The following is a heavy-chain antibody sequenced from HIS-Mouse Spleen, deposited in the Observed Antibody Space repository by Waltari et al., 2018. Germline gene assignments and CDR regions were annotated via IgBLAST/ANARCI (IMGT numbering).Heavy chain of an antibody. CDR1: GGSFRGYY. CDR3: ARVRTGDPSYWYFDL. CDR2: INHSGST. D-gene: IGHD7-27*01. Sequence: QVQLQQWGAGLLKPSETLSLTCAVYGGSFRGYYWSWTRSPPGKGLEWIGEINHSGSTNYNPSLKSRVTISVDTSKNQFSLKLSSVTAADTAVYYCARVRTGDPSYWYFDLWGRGTLVTVSS. V-gene: IGHV4-34*01. J-gene: IGHJ2*01.